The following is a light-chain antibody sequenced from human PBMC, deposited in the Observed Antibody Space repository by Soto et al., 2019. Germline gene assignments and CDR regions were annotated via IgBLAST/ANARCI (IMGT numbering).Light chain of an antibody. J-gene: IGKJ1*01. Sequence: EIVLTQSPATLSSFPGDRVTLSCRASQYINTRLAWYQHRPGQAPRLLIYQTSNRAAGIPARFSASGTGTDFTLTISDVQPEDFAVYYCHQGQNWPRKFGQGTKVDIK. CDR2: QTS. CDR3: HQGQNWPRK. CDR1: QYINTR. V-gene: IGKV3-11*01.